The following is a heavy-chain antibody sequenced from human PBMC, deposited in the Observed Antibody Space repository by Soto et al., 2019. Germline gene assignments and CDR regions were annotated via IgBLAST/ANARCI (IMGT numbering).Heavy chain of an antibody. J-gene: IGHJ6*03. Sequence: QVPLVQSGAEVKKPGASVKVSCKASGYTFTSYGISWVRQAPGQGLEWMGWISAYNGNTNYAQKLQGRVTMTTDTSTSTAYMELRSLRSDDTAVYYCARVDGDPIYYYYYYMDVWGKGTTVTVSS. V-gene: IGHV1-18*01. CDR2: ISAYNGNT. CDR1: GYTFTSYG. D-gene: IGHD4-17*01. CDR3: ARVDGDPIYYYYYYMDV.